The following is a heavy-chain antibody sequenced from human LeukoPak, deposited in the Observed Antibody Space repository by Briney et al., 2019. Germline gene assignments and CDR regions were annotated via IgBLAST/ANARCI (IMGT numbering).Heavy chain of an antibody. CDR3: ARDYTGEVHSPDAVDV. CDR1: GFTFNTYS. V-gene: IGHV3-21*01. Sequence: GGSLRLSCAASGFTFNTYSMNWVRQAPGKGLEWVSSISSSSSFIYYADSVKGRFTISRDNAKNSVYLQMNSLRAEDTAVYYCARDYTGEVHSPDAVDVWGQGTMVTVSS. J-gene: IGHJ3*01. CDR2: ISSSSSFI. D-gene: IGHD3-16*01.